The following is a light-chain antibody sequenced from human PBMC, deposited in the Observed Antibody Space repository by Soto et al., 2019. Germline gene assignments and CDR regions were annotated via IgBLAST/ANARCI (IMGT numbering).Light chain of an antibody. CDR2: DAS. J-gene: IGKJ4*01. CDR1: QGVSSY. V-gene: IGKV3-11*01. CDR3: QQRSRWPLT. Sequence: EIVLTQSPATLSLSPGERATLSCRASQGVSSYLAWYQQKAGQAPRLLIYDASNRATGIPARFSGSGSGIDFTLTISSLEPEDFAVYYCQQRSRWPLTFGGGTKVEIK.